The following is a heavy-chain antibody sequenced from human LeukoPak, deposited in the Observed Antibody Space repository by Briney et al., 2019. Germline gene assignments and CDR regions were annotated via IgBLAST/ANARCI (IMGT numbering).Heavy chain of an antibody. J-gene: IGHJ4*02. Sequence: PGGSLRLSCEASGFTFSDYYLSWIRQAPGKGLEWISYISGSSSHINYADSVKGRFTISRDNAKNSLYLQMNSLRAEDTAVYYCARVKYGDYPYYFDYWGQGTLVTVSS. CDR2: ISGSSSHI. D-gene: IGHD4-17*01. CDR3: ARVKYGDYPYYFDY. CDR1: GFTFSDYY. V-gene: IGHV3-11*06.